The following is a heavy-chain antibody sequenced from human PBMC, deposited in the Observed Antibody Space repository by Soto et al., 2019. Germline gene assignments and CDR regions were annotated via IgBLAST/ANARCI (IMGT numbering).Heavy chain of an antibody. Sequence: ASVKVSCKASGYTFTSYYMHWVRQAPGQGLEWMGIINPSGGSTSYAQKFQGRVTMTRDTSTSTVYMELSSLRSEDTAVYYCARAPVGGSVGDYLHYWGQGTLVTVSS. J-gene: IGHJ4*02. D-gene: IGHD2-15*01. V-gene: IGHV1-46*01. CDR1: GYTFTSYY. CDR2: INPSGGST. CDR3: ARAPVGGSVGDYLHY.